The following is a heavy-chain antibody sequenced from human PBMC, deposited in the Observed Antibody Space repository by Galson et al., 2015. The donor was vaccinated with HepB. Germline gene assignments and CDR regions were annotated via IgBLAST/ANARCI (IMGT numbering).Heavy chain of an antibody. J-gene: IGHJ4*02. Sequence: SLRLSCAASGFTFNSYSMHWVRQAPGKRLEWLALISYGGSNKYYADSVKGRYTISRDNSKDMLYLQMDSLRGEDTAVYYCAREGRMYCGGDCYLHFWGQGTLVTVSS. D-gene: IGHD2-21*02. V-gene: IGHV3-30*03. CDR2: ISYGGSNK. CDR3: AREGRMYCGGDCYLHF. CDR1: GFTFNSYS.